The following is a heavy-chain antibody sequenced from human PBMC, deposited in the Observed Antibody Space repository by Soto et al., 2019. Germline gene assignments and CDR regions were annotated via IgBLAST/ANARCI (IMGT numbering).Heavy chain of an antibody. CDR2: IWYDGSNK. J-gene: IGHJ4*02. CDR3: AREGIMDYYDSSGYYFDY. CDR1: GFTFSSYG. D-gene: IGHD3-22*01. V-gene: IGHV3-33*01. Sequence: PGGSLRLSCAASGFTFSSYGMHWVRQAPGKGLEWVAVIWYDGSNKYYADSVKGRFTISRDNSKNTLYLQMNSLRAEDTAVYYCAREGIMDYYDSSGYYFDYWGQGTLVTVSS.